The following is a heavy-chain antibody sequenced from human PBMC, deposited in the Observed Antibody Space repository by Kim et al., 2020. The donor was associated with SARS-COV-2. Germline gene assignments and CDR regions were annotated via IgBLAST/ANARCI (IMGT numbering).Heavy chain of an antibody. J-gene: IGHJ4*02. CDR2: IYYSGGT. Sequence: SETLSLTCTVSGGSISSYYWSWIRQPPGKGLEWVGYIYYSGGTNYNPSLKSRVTISVDTSKNQFSLKLSSVTAADTAVYYCAGAGSGDDFWSGIQMDYFDYWGQGTLVTVSS. CDR3: AGAGSGDDFWSGIQMDYFDY. CDR1: GGSISSYY. V-gene: IGHV4-59*08. D-gene: IGHD3-3*01.